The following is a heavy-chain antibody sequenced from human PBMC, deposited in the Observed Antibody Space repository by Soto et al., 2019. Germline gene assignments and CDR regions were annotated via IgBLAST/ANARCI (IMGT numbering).Heavy chain of an antibody. CDR1: GGSITSSGAA. J-gene: IGHJ4*02. D-gene: IGHD1-1*01. V-gene: IGHV4-39*01. CDR2: IDYSGNI. Sequence: SETLALTCNASGGSITSSGAAWGWIRQSPGKGLEWIGTIDYSGNIYYIPSLKSRITISVDTSKNQISLKLSSVTAADTAVYYCARHIHNQGFEYYFDSWGQGTLVTVSS. CDR3: ARHIHNQGFEYYFDS.